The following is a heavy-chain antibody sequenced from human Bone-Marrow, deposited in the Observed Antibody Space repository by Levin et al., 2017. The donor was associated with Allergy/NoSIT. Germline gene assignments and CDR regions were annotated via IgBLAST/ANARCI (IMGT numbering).Heavy chain of an antibody. D-gene: IGHD2-2*01. CDR2: IYYSGST. V-gene: IGHV4-59*08. J-gene: IGHJ4*02. CDR3: ARQVGKFCSTSTSCGFDY. Sequence: TSETLSLTCTVSGGSISTYYWSWIRQPPGKGLEWIAQIYYSGSTAYNPSLKGRVTISVDTSKNQFSLKLSSVTAADTAVYYCARQVGKFCSTSTSCGFDYWGQGTLVTVSS. CDR1: GGSISTYY.